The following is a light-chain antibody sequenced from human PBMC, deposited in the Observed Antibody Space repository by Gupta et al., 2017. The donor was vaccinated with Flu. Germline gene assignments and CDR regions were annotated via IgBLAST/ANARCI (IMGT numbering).Light chain of an antibody. Sequence: DIQMTQSPSSLSASVGDRVTITCRASQSISSYLNWYQQKPGKAPKLLIYAASSLQSGVPSRFSGSGDGTDFTLTISSRQQEDFASYYCQQSYSNPLLTFGGGTKVEIK. CDR2: AAS. CDR3: QQSYSNPLLT. V-gene: IGKV1-39*01. J-gene: IGKJ4*01. CDR1: QSISSY.